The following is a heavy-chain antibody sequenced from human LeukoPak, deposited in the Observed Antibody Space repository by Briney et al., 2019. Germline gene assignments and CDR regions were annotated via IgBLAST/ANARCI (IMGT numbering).Heavy chain of an antibody. CDR3: ATGPFGSGSYLGY. D-gene: IGHD3-10*01. Sequence: ASVKVSCKVSGYTLTELSMHWVRQAPGKGLEGMGGFDPEDGETIYAQKFQGRVTMNEDTSTDTAYMELSSLRSEDTAVYYCATGPFGSGSYLGYWGQGTLVTVSS. J-gene: IGHJ4*02. CDR1: GYTLTELS. CDR2: FDPEDGET. V-gene: IGHV1-24*01.